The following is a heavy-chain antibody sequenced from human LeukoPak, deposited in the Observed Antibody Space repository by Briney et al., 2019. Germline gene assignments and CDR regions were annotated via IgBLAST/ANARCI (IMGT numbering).Heavy chain of an antibody. D-gene: IGHD1-1*01. CDR2: IWYDGSKK. V-gene: IGHV3-33*01. CDR3: ARYNSGTIDY. J-gene: IGHJ4*02. Sequence: GGSLRLSCAASGFTFSNYGMHWVRQAPGKGLEWVAVIWYDGSKKYYADSVKGRLTISRDNSKNTLYLQMDSLRAEDTSVYYCARYNSGTIDYWAQGTLVTVSS. CDR1: GFTFSNYG.